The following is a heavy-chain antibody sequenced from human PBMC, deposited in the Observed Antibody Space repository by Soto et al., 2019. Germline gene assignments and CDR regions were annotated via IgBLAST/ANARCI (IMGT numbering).Heavy chain of an antibody. D-gene: IGHD3-3*01. CDR3: AREGHGITIFGLFDP. CDR1: GGSISSSSYY. Sequence: SETLSLTCTVSGGSISSSSYYWGWIRQPPGKGLEWIGSIYYSGSTYYNPSLKSRVTISVDTSKNQFSLKLSSVTAADTAVYYCAREGHGITIFGLFDPWGQGTLVTVSS. CDR2: IYYSGST. V-gene: IGHV4-39*02. J-gene: IGHJ5*02.